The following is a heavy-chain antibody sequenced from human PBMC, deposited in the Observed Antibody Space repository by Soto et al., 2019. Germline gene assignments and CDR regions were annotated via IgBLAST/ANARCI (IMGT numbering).Heavy chain of an antibody. CDR3: ASGGYSSSSSGYYFDY. CDR1: GGTFSSYA. Sequence: SVKVSCKASGGTFSSYAISWVRQAPGQGLEWMGGIIPIFGTANYAQKFQGRVTITADESTSTAYMELSSLRSEDTAVYYCASGGYSSSSSGYYFDYWGQGTLVTVSS. J-gene: IGHJ4*02. CDR2: IIPIFGTA. V-gene: IGHV1-69*13. D-gene: IGHD6-6*01.